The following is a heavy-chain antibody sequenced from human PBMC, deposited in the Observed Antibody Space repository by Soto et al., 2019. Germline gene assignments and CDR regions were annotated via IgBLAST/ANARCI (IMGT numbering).Heavy chain of an antibody. Sequence: DVQLLESGGGLVQPGGSLRLSCAASGFSFSSYAMGWVRQAPGKGLEWVAVISARGGRSYFADSVKGRFTLSRDNSKNVLSLEMNSLRAEDTAIYFCAKGSIEYSASVDNWGQGTLVVVSS. CDR2: ISARGGRS. D-gene: IGHD5-12*01. V-gene: IGHV3-23*01. CDR3: AKGSIEYSASVDN. CDR1: GFSFSSYA. J-gene: IGHJ4*02.